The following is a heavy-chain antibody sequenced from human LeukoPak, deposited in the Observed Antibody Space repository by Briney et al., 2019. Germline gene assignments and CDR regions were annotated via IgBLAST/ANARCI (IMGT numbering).Heavy chain of an antibody. CDR1: GFTFSSYG. Sequence: PSGGSLRLSCAASGFTFSSYGMHWVRQAPGKGLEWVAVISYDGSNKYYADSVKGRFPISRDNSKDTLYLQMNSLRAEDTAVYYCAKDISPDIVVEDYWGQGTLVTVSS. D-gene: IGHD2-2*01. V-gene: IGHV3-30*18. J-gene: IGHJ4*02. CDR2: ISYDGSNK. CDR3: AKDISPDIVVEDY.